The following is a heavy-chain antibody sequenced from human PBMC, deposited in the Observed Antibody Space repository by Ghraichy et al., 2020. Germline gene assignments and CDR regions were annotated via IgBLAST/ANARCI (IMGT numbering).Heavy chain of an antibody. D-gene: IGHD3-22*01. V-gene: IGHV3-23*01. CDR1: GFTFSSYA. CDR2: ISGSGGST. J-gene: IGHJ4*02. Sequence: GGSLRLSCAASGFTFSSYAMSWVRQAPGKGLEWVSAISGSGGSTYYADSVKGRFTISRDNSKNTLYLQMNSLRAEDTAVYYCAKVRYDSSVTLFGAYYFDYWGQGTLVTVSS. CDR3: AKVRYDSSVTLFGAYYFDY.